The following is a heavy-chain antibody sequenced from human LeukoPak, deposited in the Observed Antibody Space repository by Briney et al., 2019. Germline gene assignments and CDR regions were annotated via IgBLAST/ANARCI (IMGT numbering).Heavy chain of an antibody. D-gene: IGHD3-22*01. CDR1: GFSLSTSRVG. Sequence: SGPTLVKPTQTLTLTCTFSGFSLSTSRVGVGWIRQPPGKALEWLALIYWNDDKRYSPSLKSRLTITKDTSKNQVVLTMTNMDPVDTATYYCAHRRYDSSSFDYWGQGTLVTVSS. CDR2: IYWNDDK. V-gene: IGHV2-5*01. CDR3: AHRRYDSSSFDY. J-gene: IGHJ4*02.